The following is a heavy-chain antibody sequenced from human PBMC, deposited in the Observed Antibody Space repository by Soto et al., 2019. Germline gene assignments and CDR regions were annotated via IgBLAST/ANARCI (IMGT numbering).Heavy chain of an antibody. CDR1: GGSISSYY. J-gene: IGHJ4*02. CDR3: ARVGPSSYYDILTGYFGFDY. Sequence: QVQLQESGPGLVKPSETLSLTCTVSGGSISSYYWSWIRQPPVKGLEWIGYIYYSGSTNYNPSLKRRVTISVDTSKNQFSLKLSSVTAADTAVYYCARVGPSSYYDILTGYFGFDYWGQGTLVTVSS. V-gene: IGHV4-59*01. CDR2: IYYSGST. D-gene: IGHD3-9*01.